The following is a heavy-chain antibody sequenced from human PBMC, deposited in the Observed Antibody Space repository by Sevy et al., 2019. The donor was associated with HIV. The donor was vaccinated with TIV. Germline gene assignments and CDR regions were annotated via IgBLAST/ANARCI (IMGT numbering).Heavy chain of an antibody. CDR3: ARQSWYTSGWFWFDP. D-gene: IGHD6-19*01. CDR2: IYYTGNT. Sequence: SETLSLTCSVSGGSISSTSYYWGWIRQPPGKGLEWIGTIYYTGNTYYNPSLKSRVTISVDASKNRFPLKLSSVTAADTAVYYCARQSWYTSGWFWFDPWGQGTLVTVSS. V-gene: IGHV4-39*01. CDR1: GGSISSTSYY. J-gene: IGHJ5*02.